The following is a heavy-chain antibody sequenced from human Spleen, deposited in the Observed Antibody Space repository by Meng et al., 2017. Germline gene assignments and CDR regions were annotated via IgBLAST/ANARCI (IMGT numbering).Heavy chain of an antibody. CDR3: ARPLWFGTNWFDP. D-gene: IGHD3-10*01. CDR2: INPKSGDT. V-gene: IGHV1-2*06. CDR1: GYTFPDYY. J-gene: IGHJ5*02. Sequence: QVQPVQSGAEVKKPGASVKVSCTASGYTFPDYYLHWVRRAPGQGLEWMGRINPKSGDTHYAQKFQGRVTMTGDTSISTAYMELSRLRSDDTAVYYCARPLWFGTNWFDPWGQGTLVTVSS.